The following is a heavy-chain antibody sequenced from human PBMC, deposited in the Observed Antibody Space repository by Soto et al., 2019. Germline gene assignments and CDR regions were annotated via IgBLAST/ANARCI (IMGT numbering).Heavy chain of an antibody. V-gene: IGHV3-23*01. CDR3: ARDKGSSSWHSFDY. J-gene: IGHJ4*02. CDR2: IRGSGGST. D-gene: IGHD2-2*01. Sequence: GGSLRLSCVGSGFTFSSNWMTWVRQAPGKGLEWVSVIRGSGGSTYYADSVKGRFTISRDNSKNTLYLQMNSLRAEDTAVYYCARDKGSSSWHSFDYRGQRILVTVSS. CDR1: GFTFSSNW.